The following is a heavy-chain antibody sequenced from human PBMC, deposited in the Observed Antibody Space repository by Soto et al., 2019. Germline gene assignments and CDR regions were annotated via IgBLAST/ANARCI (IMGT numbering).Heavy chain of an antibody. CDR3: ARHVIGDSTWSSGY. V-gene: IGHV5-10-1*01. Sequence: GESLKISCKGSGYSFTNYWISWVRQMPGKGLEWMGRIDPSDSYTSYSPSFQGHVTIPRDKSISTAYLQWSSPKASDTAMYYCARHVIGDSTWSSGYWGQGTLVTVSS. CDR1: GYSFTNYW. D-gene: IGHD6-13*01. CDR2: IDPSDSYT. J-gene: IGHJ4*02.